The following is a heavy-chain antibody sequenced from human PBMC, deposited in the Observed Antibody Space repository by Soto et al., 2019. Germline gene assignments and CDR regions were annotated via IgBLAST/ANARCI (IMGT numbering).Heavy chain of an antibody. V-gene: IGHV4-31*03. CDR3: ARSVVVPAATYLYYYYYMDV. CDR1: GGSISSGGYY. J-gene: IGHJ6*03. CDR2: IYYSGST. Sequence: SETLSLTCTVSGGSISSGGYYWSWIRQHPGKGLEWIGYIYYSGSTYYNPSLKSRVTISVDTSKNQFSLKLSSVTAADTAVYYCARSVVVPAATYLYYYYYMDVWGKGTTVTVSS. D-gene: IGHD2-2*01.